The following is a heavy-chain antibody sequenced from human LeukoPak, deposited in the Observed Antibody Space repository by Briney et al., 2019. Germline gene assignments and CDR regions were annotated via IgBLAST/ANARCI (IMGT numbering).Heavy chain of an antibody. V-gene: IGHV4-4*07. CDR1: GGSISSYY. Sequence: ASETLSLTCTVSGGSISSYYWSWIRQPAGKGLEWIGRIYTSGSTNYNPSLKSRVTMSVDTSKNQFSLKLSSVTAADTAVYYCARHVCSSTSCSIDYWGQGTLVTVSS. CDR2: IYTSGST. CDR3: ARHVCSSTSCSIDY. D-gene: IGHD2-2*01. J-gene: IGHJ4*02.